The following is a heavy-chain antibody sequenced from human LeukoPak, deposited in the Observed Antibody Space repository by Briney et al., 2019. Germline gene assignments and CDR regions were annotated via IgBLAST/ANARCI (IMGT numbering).Heavy chain of an antibody. D-gene: IGHD3-10*01. CDR3: ARGVDDAFDI. CDR2: IYYTGNT. CDR1: GDSLTGYY. Sequence: SETLSLTCTVSGDSLTGYYWGWIRQPPGKGLEWIGNIYYTGNTYYNPSLKSRVTISIDTSKNQVSLKLSSVTAADTAVYYCARGVDDAFDIWGQGTMVTVSS. V-gene: IGHV4-39*07. J-gene: IGHJ3*02.